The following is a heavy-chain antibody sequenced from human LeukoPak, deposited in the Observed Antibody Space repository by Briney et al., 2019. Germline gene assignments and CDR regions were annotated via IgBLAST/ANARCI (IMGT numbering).Heavy chain of an antibody. CDR3: ARYSGSYSGFDY. V-gene: IGHV4-59*08. J-gene: IGHJ4*02. CDR2: IYYSGSI. D-gene: IGHD1-26*01. Sequence: PSETLSLTCTVSGGSISSYYWSWIRQPPGKGLEWIGYIYYSGSINYNPSLKSRVTISVDTSKNQFSLKLRSVTAADTAVYYCARYSGSYSGFDYWGRGTLVTVSS. CDR1: GGSISSYY.